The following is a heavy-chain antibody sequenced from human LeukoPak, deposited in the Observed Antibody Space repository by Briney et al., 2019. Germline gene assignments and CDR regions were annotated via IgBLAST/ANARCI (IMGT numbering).Heavy chain of an antibody. V-gene: IGHV3-66*01. CDR1: GFTVSSNY. J-gene: IGHJ6*02. CDR3: ARTQYYDSVYGMDV. Sequence: AGGSLRLSCAASGFTVSSNYMSWVRRAPGKGLEWVSVIYSGGSTYYADSVKGRFTISRDNSKNTLYLQMNSLRAEDTAVYYCARTQYYDSVYGMDVWGQGTTVTVSS. CDR2: IYSGGST. D-gene: IGHD3-22*01.